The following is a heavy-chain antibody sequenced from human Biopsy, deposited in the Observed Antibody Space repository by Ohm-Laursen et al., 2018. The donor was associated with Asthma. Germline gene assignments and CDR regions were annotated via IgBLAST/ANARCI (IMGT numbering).Heavy chain of an antibody. CDR1: GGTFSSNS. D-gene: IGHD2-2*01. J-gene: IGHJ4*02. Sequence: GSSVKVSCKPSGGTFSSNSINWVRQAPGQGLEWMGRIIPIFGPTNYAQKFQGRVTISADDSTSTAYMKLSSLSSEDTALYYCARGPEYVRSSGALDYWGQGTLVTVSS. CDR2: IIPIFGPT. V-gene: IGHV1-69*15. CDR3: ARGPEYVRSSGALDY.